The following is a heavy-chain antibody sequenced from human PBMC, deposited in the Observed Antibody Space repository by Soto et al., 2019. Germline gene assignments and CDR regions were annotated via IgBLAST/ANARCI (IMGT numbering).Heavy chain of an antibody. J-gene: IGHJ6*02. Sequence: QVQLQQWGAGLLKPSETLSLTCAVYGGSFSGYYWSWIRQPPGKGLEWIGEINHSGSTNYNPSLKSRVTISVDTSKNQFSLKLSSVTAADTAVYYCAREMGPMVYYGMDVWGQGTTFTVSS. V-gene: IGHV4-34*01. D-gene: IGHD3-10*01. CDR1: GGSFSGYY. CDR3: AREMGPMVYYGMDV. CDR2: INHSGST.